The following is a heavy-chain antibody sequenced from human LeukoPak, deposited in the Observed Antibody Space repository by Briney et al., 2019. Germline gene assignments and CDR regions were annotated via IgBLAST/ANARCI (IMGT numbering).Heavy chain of an antibody. CDR1: GFTFSSYA. CDR3: AKEDGSCPYCYYYYGMDV. J-gene: IGHJ6*02. V-gene: IGHV3-23*01. D-gene: IGHD2-15*01. Sequence: PGGSLKLSCAASGFTFSSYAMSWVRQAPGKGLEWVSAISGSGGSTYYADSVKGRFTISRDNSKNTLYLQMNSLRAEDTAVYYCAKEDGSCPYCYYYYGMDVWGQGTMVTVSS. CDR2: ISGSGGST.